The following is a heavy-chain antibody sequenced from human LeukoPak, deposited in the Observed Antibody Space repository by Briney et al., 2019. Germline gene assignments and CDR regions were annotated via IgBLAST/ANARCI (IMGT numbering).Heavy chain of an antibody. J-gene: IGHJ3*02. CDR3: ARLTVVVVAATPGAFDI. D-gene: IGHD2-15*01. CDR1: GGSISSGSYY. Sequence: SETLSLTCTVSGGSISSGSYYWSWIRQPAGRGLEWIGRIYTSGSTNYNPSLKSRFTISVDTSKNQFSLKLSSVTAADTAVYYCARLTVVVVAATPGAFDIWGQGTMVTVSS. CDR2: IYTSGST. V-gene: IGHV4-61*02.